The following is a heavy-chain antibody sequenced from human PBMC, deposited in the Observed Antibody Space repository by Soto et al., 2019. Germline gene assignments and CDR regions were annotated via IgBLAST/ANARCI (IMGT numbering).Heavy chain of an antibody. D-gene: IGHD5-12*01. CDR3: AREGGYNSTFDY. J-gene: IGHJ4*02. Sequence: QVQLQESGPGLVKPSETLSLTCTVSGGSVSSGSYYWSWIRQPPGKGLEWIGYIYYSGSTNYNPSLKCRVTISVDTFTNQFSPKLSSVTAADTAVYYCAREGGYNSTFDYWGQGTLVTVSS. CDR2: IYYSGST. CDR1: GGSVSSGSYY. V-gene: IGHV4-61*01.